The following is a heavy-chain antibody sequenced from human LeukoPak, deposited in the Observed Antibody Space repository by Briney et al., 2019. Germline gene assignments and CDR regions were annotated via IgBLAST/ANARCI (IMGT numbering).Heavy chain of an antibody. J-gene: IGHJ4*02. D-gene: IGHD5-18*01. V-gene: IGHV1-69*05. Sequence: SVKVSCKASGGTFISYAISWVRQAPGQGLEWMGRIIPTFGTANYEQKFQGRVTITTDESTSTAYMELSSLRSEDTAVYYCASPQNGYSYGYYWGQGTLVTVSS. CDR1: GGTFISYA. CDR2: IIPTFGTA. CDR3: ASPQNGYSYGYY.